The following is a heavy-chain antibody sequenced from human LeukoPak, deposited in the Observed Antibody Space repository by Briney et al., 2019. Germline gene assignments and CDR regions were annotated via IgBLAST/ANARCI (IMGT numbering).Heavy chain of an antibody. Sequence: PGGSLRLSCAASGFTFSSYGMHWVRQAPGKGLEWVAVISYDGSNKYYADSVKGRFTISRDNSKNTFYLQMDSLRAEDTAVYFCVTGGGYYYDHWGQGTLVIVSS. CDR3: VTGGGYYYDH. CDR1: GFTFSSYG. D-gene: IGHD3-22*01. CDR2: ISYDGSNK. V-gene: IGHV3-30*03. J-gene: IGHJ4*02.